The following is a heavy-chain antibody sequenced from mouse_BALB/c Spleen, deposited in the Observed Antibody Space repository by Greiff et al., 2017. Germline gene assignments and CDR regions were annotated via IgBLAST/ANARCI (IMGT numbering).Heavy chain of an antibody. CDR1: GFSLTGYG. J-gene: IGHJ1*01. V-gene: IGHV2-6-7*01. CDR3: ARDEGGNYEYFDV. Sequence: VQLKESGPGLVAPSQSLSITCTVSGFSLTGYGVNWVRQPPGKGLEWLGMIWGDGSTDYNSALKSRLSISKDNSKSQVFLNMNSLQTDDAARYYCARDEGGNYEYFDVWGAGTTVTVSS. D-gene: IGHD2-1*01. CDR2: IWGDGST.